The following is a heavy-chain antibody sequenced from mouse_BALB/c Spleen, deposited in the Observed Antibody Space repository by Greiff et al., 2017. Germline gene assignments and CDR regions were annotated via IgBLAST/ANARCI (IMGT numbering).Heavy chain of an antibody. CDR2: IHPYNGDT. CDR3: ARNYYSSDY. D-gene: IGHD1-1*01. Sequence: QVQLQQSGAELVKPGASVKMSCKASGYTFTTYSMHWVKQKPGQGLEWIGKIHPYNGDTKYNEKFKGKAKLTVEKSSSTAYLQLSRLTSDDSAVYYGARNYYSSDYWGQGTTLTVSS. J-gene: IGHJ2*01. V-gene: IGHV1-47*01. CDR1: GYTFTTYS.